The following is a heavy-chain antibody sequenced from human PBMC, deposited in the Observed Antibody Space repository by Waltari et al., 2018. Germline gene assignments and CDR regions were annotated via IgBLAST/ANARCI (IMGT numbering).Heavy chain of an antibody. Sequence: TFSIHAISWVRQAPGQGLEWLGGVIPMFGTVNYAQRFQGRVTITAAESTSTIYMELHTLRSEDTAVYYCASGAGYCSSSNCPHDAFNVWGQGTMVTVSS. CDR3: ASGAGYCSSSNCPHDAFNV. V-gene: IGHV1-69*01. D-gene: IGHD2-2*01. J-gene: IGHJ3*01. CDR2: VIPMFGTV. CDR1: TFSIHA.